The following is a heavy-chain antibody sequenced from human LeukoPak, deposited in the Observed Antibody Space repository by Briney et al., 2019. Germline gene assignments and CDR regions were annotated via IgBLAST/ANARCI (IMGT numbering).Heavy chain of an antibody. J-gene: IGHJ3*02. V-gene: IGHV4-30-4*08. CDR3: ARGYCSSTSCYRGDAFDI. D-gene: IGHD2-2*01. CDR1: GGSISSGDYY. CDR2: IYYSGST. Sequence: SETLSLTCTVSGGSISSGDYYWSWIRQPPGKGLEWMGYIYYSGSTYYNPSLKSRVTISVDTSKNQFSLKLSSVTAADTAVYYCARGYCSSTSCYRGDAFDIWGQGTMVTVSS.